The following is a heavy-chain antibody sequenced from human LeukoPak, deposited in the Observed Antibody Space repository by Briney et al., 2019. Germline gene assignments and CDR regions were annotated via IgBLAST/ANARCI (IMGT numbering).Heavy chain of an antibody. D-gene: IGHD4-17*01. J-gene: IGHJ6*03. CDR2: ISGSGGST. CDR3: AKGMTTVTYLGYMDV. Sequence: PGRSLRLSCAASGFTFSSYGMSWVRQAPGKGLEWVSAISGSGGSTYYADSVKGRFTISRDNSKNTLYLQMNSLRAEDTAVYYCAKGMTTVTYLGYMDVWGKGTTVTISS. V-gene: IGHV3-23*01. CDR1: GFTFSSYG.